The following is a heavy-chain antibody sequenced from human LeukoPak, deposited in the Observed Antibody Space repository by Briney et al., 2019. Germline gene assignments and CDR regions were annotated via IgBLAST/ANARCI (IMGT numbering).Heavy chain of an antibody. CDR1: GYTFTSYD. V-gene: IGHV1-8*01. J-gene: IGHJ4*02. CDR2: MNPNSGNT. CDR3: ARRYDSGSYHLPH. D-gene: IGHD3-10*01. Sequence: VASVKVSCKAPGYTFTSYDINWVRQAAGQGLEWMGWMNPNSGNTGYAQKFQGRITMARNTSISTAYMELSSLTSEDTAVYFCARRYDSGSYHLPHWGQGTLVTVSS.